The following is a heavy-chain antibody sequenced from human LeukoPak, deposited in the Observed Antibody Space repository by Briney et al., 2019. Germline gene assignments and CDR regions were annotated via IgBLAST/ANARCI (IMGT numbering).Heavy chain of an antibody. CDR1: GFTVSSNY. Sequence: GGSLRLSCAASGFTVSSNYMDWVRQAPGKGLEWVSVINSGGNAYYAASVKGRFTISRDNSKNMLYLQMNSLRADDTAVYYCARSQGGTMSLRHFDLWGRGTLVTVSS. CDR3: ARSQGGTMSLRHFDL. D-gene: IGHD3-22*01. J-gene: IGHJ2*01. CDR2: INSGGNA. V-gene: IGHV3-53*01.